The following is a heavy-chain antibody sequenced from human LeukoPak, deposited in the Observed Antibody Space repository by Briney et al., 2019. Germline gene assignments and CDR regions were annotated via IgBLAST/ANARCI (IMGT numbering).Heavy chain of an antibody. CDR3: ARVPRVRHGGRGYNWFDP. V-gene: IGHV4-34*01. J-gene: IGHJ5*02. D-gene: IGHD3-16*01. Sequence: SEILPLTCAVYGGSFSGYYWSWIRQPPGKGLEWIGEINHSGSTNYNPSLKSRVTISVDTSKNRFSLKLSSVTAADTAVYYCARVPRVRHGGRGYNWFDPWGQGTLVTVSS. CDR2: INHSGST. CDR1: GGSFSGYY.